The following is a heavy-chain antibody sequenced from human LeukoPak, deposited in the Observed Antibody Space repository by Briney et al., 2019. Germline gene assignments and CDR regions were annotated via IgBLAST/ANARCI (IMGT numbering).Heavy chain of an antibody. V-gene: IGHV3-15*01. Sequence: GGSLRLSCAASGFTFSNAWMSWVRQAPGKGLEWVGRIKSKTDGWTTDYAAPVKGRFTISRDDSKSTLYLQMNSLKTEDTAVYYCTTDFCGGDCYTDYWGQGTLVTVSS. CDR1: GFTFSNAW. CDR2: IKSKTDGWTT. D-gene: IGHD2-21*02. CDR3: TTDFCGGDCYTDY. J-gene: IGHJ4*02.